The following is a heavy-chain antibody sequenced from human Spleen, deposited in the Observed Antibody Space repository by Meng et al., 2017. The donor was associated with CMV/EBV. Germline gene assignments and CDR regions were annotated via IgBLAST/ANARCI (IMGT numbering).Heavy chain of an antibody. Sequence: GESLKISCAASGFTFSSYAMHWVRQAPGKGLEWVAVISYDGSNKYYADSVKGRFTISRDNSKNTLYLQMNSLRAEDTAVYYCARGRSWFDPWGQGTLVTVSS. CDR3: ARGRSWFDP. CDR1: GFTFSSYA. J-gene: IGHJ5*02. CDR2: ISYDGSNK. V-gene: IGHV3-30*04.